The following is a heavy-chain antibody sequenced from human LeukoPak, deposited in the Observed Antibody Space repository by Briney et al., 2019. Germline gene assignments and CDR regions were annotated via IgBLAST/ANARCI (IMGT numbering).Heavy chain of an antibody. V-gene: IGHV4-4*09. CDR1: GSISSYY. Sequence: SETLSLTCTVSGSISSYYWSWIWQPPGKGLEWIGYIYTSGSTNYNPSLKSRVTISVDTSKNQFSLDLSSVTAADTAVYYCARQKCTSTSCLTKNAVDIWGQGTMVTVSS. J-gene: IGHJ3*02. CDR2: IYTSGST. CDR3: ARQKCTSTSCLTKNAVDI. D-gene: IGHD2-2*01.